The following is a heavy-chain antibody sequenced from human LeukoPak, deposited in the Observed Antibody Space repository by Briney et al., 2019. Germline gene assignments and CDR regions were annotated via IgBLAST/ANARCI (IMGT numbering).Heavy chain of an antibody. CDR3: VRDSDDYYWALDF. J-gene: IGHJ4*02. D-gene: IGHD3-10*01. V-gene: IGHV6-1*01. Sequence: SQTLSPTCAISGDIVSNNIATWNWVRQSPSRGLEWLGRTYYRSRWGNDYAISVKGRITINPDTSRNQFSLQLNSVTPEDTAVYYCVRDSDDYYWALDFWSQGTPVTVSS. CDR2: TYYRSRWGN. CDR1: GDIVSNNIAT.